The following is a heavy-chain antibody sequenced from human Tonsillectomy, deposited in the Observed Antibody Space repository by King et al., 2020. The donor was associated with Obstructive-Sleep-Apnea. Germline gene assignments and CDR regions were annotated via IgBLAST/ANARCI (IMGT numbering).Heavy chain of an antibody. J-gene: IGHJ4*02. CDR3: ARVSYDSSGYYFFDY. CDR2: IYYSGST. V-gene: IGHV4-39*07. CDR1: GGSISSSSYF. Sequence: QLQESGPGLVKPSETLSLTCTVSGGSISSSSYFLGLIRQPPGKGLEWIASIYYSGSTYYNPSLTSRVTISVDTSKNQFSLKLGSVTAADTAVYYCARVSYDSSGYYFFDYWGQGTLVTVSS. D-gene: IGHD3-22*01.